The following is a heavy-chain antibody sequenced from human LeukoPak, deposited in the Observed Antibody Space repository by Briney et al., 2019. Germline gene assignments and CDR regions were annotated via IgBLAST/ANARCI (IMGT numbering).Heavy chain of an antibody. D-gene: IGHD4-17*01. CDR1: GGTIDTSRYY. V-gene: IGHV4-39*01. J-gene: IGHJ4*02. CDR2: IYYRGDP. CDR3: AGTSVTLHF. Sequence: NASETLSLTCTVSGGTIDTSRYYWGWIRQPPGKGLEWLANIYYRGDPFYNPSLKSRLTISMDTSKNQFSLRLTSVTAADTAVYYCAGTSVTLHFWGQGALVTVSS.